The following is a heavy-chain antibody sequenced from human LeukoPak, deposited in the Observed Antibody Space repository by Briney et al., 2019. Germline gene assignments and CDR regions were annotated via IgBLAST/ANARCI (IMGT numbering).Heavy chain of an antibody. J-gene: IGHJ5*02. CDR1: GGSISGHY. CDR3: ARLHALGAEEFDP. Sequence: SETLSLTCTVSGGSISGHYWRWIRQPPGKRLEWIGCLHYTGSTNYNPSLNSRITMSVDTPNNQFSLRLTSVTAADTDVYYCARLHALGAEEFDPWGQGALVTVSS. D-gene: IGHD3-16*01. CDR2: LHYTGST. V-gene: IGHV4-59*11.